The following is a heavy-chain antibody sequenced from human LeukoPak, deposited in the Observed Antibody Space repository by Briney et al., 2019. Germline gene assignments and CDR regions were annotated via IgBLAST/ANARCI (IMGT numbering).Heavy chain of an antibody. Sequence: GASVKVSCKASGYTFTVYYMHWVRQAPGQGLEWMGWINPNSGGTNYAQKFQGRATMTRDTSISTAYMELSRLRSDDTAVYYCARGSGWYGRGDWFDPWGQGTLVTVSS. CDR3: ARGSGWYGRGDWFDP. CDR2: INPNSGGT. J-gene: IGHJ5*02. V-gene: IGHV1-2*02. D-gene: IGHD6-19*01. CDR1: GYTFTVYY.